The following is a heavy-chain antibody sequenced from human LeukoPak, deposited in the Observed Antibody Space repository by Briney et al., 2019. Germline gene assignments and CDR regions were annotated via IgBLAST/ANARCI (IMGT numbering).Heavy chain of an antibody. J-gene: IGHJ4*02. Sequence: ASVKVSSKASGYPFPDYVIEWLRHAPGQSLERNGWINPANGNTKYSRSFQGRVTITRDTSASVVYMELSSLRYEDTAVYYCARDGYDADGYLDYWGQGALVPVSS. D-gene: IGHD5-12*01. CDR1: GYPFPDYV. V-gene: IGHV1-3*01. CDR3: ARDGYDADGYLDY. CDR2: INPANGNT.